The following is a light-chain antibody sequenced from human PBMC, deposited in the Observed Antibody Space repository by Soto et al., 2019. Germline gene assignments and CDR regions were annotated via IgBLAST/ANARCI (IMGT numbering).Light chain of an antibody. CDR3: GAWDDTLNVLV. CDR1: SSNIGSKS. Sequence: QSVLTQPPSVSGTPGQTVTISCSGSSSNIGSKSVQWYQQLPETAPKLLIYSNNQRPSGVPDRFSGSKSGTSDSLAISGLQSEDEAHYYCGAWDDTLNVLVFGGGTKLTVL. J-gene: IGLJ2*01. CDR2: SNN. V-gene: IGLV1-44*01.